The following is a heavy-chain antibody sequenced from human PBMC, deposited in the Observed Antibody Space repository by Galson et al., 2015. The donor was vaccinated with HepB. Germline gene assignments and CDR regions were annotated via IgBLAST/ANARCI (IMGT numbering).Heavy chain of an antibody. CDR2: MNTNTGKP. CDR1: GYTFTDYV. CDR3: ARSPLLFVDWLPYYDYYYMDV. Sequence: SVKVSCKASGYTFTDYVVNWVRQAPGQGLEWMGWMNTNTGKPTYVPGFAGRFVFSLDTSVTTAYLQISGLETDDTAVYYCARSPLLFVDWLPYYDYYYMDVWGEGTTVTVSS. D-gene: IGHD3-3*01. J-gene: IGHJ6*03. V-gene: IGHV7-4-1*02.